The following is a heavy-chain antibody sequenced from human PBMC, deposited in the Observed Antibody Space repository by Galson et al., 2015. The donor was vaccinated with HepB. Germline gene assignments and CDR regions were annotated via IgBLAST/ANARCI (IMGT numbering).Heavy chain of an antibody. Sequence: SVKVSCKASGGTFSSYAISWVRQAPGQGLEWMGRIIPVLGIANYAQKFQGRVTITADKSTSTAYMELSSLRSEDTAVYYCARLEGHDLSAAAGSWAAGAGQYRQAAGYRYYFDCWGQGTLVTVSS. V-gene: IGHV1-69*04. CDR1: GGTFSSYA. J-gene: IGHJ4*02. D-gene: IGHD6-13*01. CDR2: IIPVLGIA. CDR3: ARLEGHDLSAAAGSWAAGAGQYRQAAGYRYYFDC.